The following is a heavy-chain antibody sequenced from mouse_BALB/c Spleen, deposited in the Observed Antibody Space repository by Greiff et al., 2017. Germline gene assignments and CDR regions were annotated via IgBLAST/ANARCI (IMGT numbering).Heavy chain of an antibody. CDR3: ARCPNTATLYAMDY. Sequence: VQLQQSGPELVKPGASVKIPCKASGYTFTDYNMDWVKQSHGKSLEWIGDINPNNGGTIYNQKFKGKATLTVDKSSSTAYMELRSLTSEDTAVYYCARCPNTATLYAMDYWGQGTSVTVSA. D-gene: IGHD1-2*01. V-gene: IGHV1-18*01. J-gene: IGHJ4*01. CDR2: INPNNGGT. CDR1: GYTFTDYN.